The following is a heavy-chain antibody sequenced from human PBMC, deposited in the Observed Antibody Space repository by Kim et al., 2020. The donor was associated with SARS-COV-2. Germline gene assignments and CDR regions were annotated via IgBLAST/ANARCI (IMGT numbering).Heavy chain of an antibody. CDR3: VRLGCSATSCPTFDY. CDR1: GGSISSYY. Sequence: SETLSLTCSVFGGSISSYYWSWIRQPPGKGLEWIGYLYYSGSTNYNPSLKSRVTISVYTSKNQFSLKLSFVTAADTAMYYCVRLGCSATSCPTFDYWGQG. J-gene: IGHJ4*02. D-gene: IGHD2-2*01. CDR2: LYYSGST. V-gene: IGHV4-59*08.